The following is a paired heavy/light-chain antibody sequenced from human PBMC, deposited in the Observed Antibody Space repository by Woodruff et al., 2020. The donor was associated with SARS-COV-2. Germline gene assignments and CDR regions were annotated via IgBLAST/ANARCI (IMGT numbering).Light chain of an antibody. Sequence: DIQMTQSPSTLSASVGDRVTITCRASQSISNWLAWYQQKPGKAPNLLIYKSSSLESGVPSRFSGSGSGTEFTLTISSLQPDDFATYYCQQYNSYPSFGGGTKVEIK. J-gene: IGKJ4*01. CDR3: QQYNSYPS. CDR1: QSISNW. CDR2: KSS. V-gene: IGKV1-5*03.
Heavy chain of an antibody. CDR3: ARDRPRLDPSRWHDTFDI. D-gene: IGHD2-15*01. V-gene: IGHV4-59*02. CDR2: IYHSGST. J-gene: IGHJ3*02. CDR1: SGSVRNYY. Sequence: QVQLQESGPGLVKPSETLSLTCTVPSGSVRNYYWSWIRQPPGKGLEWIGYIYHSGSTSYNPALKSRVTISIDTSNNQFSLRLSSVTAADTAVYYCARDRPRLDPSRWHDTFDIWGQGTMVTVSS.